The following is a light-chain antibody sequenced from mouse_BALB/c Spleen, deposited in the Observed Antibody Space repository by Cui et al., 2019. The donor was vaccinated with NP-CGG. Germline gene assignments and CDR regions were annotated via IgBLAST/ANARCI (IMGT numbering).Light chain of an antibody. CDR3: ALWYSNHWV. CDR1: TGAVTTSNY. Sequence: QAVVTQESALTQSPGETVTLTCRSRTGAVTTSNYANRVQETPSHFFPGPIGGTKNRAPGVPARFSGSLIGDKAALTITGAQTEDEAIYFCALWYSNHWVFGGGTKLTVL. CDR2: GTK. J-gene: IGLJ1*01. V-gene: IGLV1*01.